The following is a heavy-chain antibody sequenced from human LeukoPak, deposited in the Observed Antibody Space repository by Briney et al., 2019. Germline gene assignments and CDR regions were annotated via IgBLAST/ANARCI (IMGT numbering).Heavy chain of an antibody. V-gene: IGHV4-61*02. D-gene: IGHD1-26*01. J-gene: IGHJ6*03. CDR2: IYTSGST. CDR3: ARGWGYMDV. Sequence: KASQTLSLTCTVSGGSISIGRYYWRWIRQPAGKGLEWIGRIYTSGSTNYNPSLRSRVTMSVDTSKNQFSLKLSSVTAADTAVYYCARGWGYMDVWGRGTTVTVSS. CDR1: GGSISIGRYY.